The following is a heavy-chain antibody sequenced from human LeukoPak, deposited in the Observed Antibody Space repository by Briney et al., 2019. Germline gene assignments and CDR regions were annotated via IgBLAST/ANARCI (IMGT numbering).Heavy chain of an antibody. J-gene: IGHJ4*02. V-gene: IGHV3-21*04. Sequence: GGSLRLSCAASGFTFSIYSMSWVRLAPGKGLEWVASITSSSSFIYYADSVKGRSTISRDNSKNTVYLQMNNLRVDDAAVYYCAKQWLVGIWGQGTLVTVSS. CDR2: ITSSSSFI. CDR1: GFTFSIYS. CDR3: AKQWLVGI. D-gene: IGHD6-19*01.